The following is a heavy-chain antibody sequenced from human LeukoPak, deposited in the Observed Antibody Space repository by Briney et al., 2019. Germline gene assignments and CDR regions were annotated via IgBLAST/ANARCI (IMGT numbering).Heavy chain of an antibody. V-gene: IGHV4-34*01. D-gene: IGHD6-13*01. J-gene: IGHJ4*02. CDR3: ARHYSGYSSSWYGLYYFDY. CDR2: INHSGST. Sequence: GSLRLSCAASGFAFRSYGMTWIRQPPGKGLEWIGEINHSGSTNYNPSLKSRVTISVDTSKNQFSLKLSSVTAADTAVYYCARHYSGYSSSWYGLYYFDYWGQGTLVTVSS. CDR1: GFAFRSYG.